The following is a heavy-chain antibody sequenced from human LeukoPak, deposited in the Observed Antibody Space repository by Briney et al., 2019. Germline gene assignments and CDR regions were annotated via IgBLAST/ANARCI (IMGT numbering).Heavy chain of an antibody. D-gene: IGHD3-9*01. V-gene: IGHV3-21*01. CDR1: GFTFSNYG. J-gene: IGHJ4*02. Sequence: GGSLRLSCAASGFTFSNYGIHWVRQAPGKGLEWVSSISSSSSYIYYADSVKGRFTISRDNAKNSLYLQMNSLRAEDTAVYYCARDRISGIYDILTGYPYYFDYWGQGTLVTVSS. CDR3: ARDRISGIYDILTGYPYYFDY. CDR2: ISSSSSYI.